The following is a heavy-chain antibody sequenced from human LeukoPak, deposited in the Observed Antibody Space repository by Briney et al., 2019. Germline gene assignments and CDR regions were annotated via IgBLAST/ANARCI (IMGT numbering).Heavy chain of an antibody. CDR2: ISSSGSTI. D-gene: IGHD3-10*01. Sequence: GGSLRLSCAASGFTFSDYYMSWIRQAPGKGLEWVSYISSSGSTIYYADSVKGRFTISRDNAKNSLYLQMNSLRAEDTAVYYCATNFLYYFGSGSSYYYMDVWGKGTTVTVSS. V-gene: IGHV3-11*04. CDR1: GFTFSDYY. CDR3: ATNFLYYFGSGSSYYYMDV. J-gene: IGHJ6*03.